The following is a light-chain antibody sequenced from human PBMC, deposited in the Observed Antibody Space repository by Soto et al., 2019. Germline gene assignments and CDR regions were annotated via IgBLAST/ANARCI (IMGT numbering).Light chain of an antibody. J-gene: IGLJ2*01. V-gene: IGLV1-47*01. Sequence: QSVLTQPPLASGTPGQRVTISCSGSSSNIGSNYVYWYQQLPGTAPKLLIYRNNQRPSGVPDRFSGSKSGTSASLAISGLRSEDEADYYCAAWDDSLSVGVFGGGTKLTVL. CDR2: RNN. CDR3: AAWDDSLSVGV. CDR1: SSNIGSNY.